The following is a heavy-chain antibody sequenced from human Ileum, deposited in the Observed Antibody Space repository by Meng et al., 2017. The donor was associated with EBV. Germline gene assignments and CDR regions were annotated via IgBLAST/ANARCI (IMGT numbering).Heavy chain of an antibody. V-gene: IGHV4-39*01. J-gene: IGHJ4*02. Sequence: QMQASGPWLVQVSKSLSLPCTVVCGSISSSSYYWGWFRQPTGKGLEWFVMIYYSGHTNYNPSLKRRVTISVDTSKNQFSLRLSSVTAADAALYYCARQSDHYYGSGSYYDYRGQGTLVTVSS. CDR2: IYYSGHT. CDR3: ARQSDHYYGSGSYYDY. D-gene: IGHD3-10*01. CDR1: CGSISSSSYY.